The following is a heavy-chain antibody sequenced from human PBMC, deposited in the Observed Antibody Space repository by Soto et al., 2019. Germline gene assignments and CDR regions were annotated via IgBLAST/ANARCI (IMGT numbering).Heavy chain of an antibody. D-gene: IGHD6-6*01. CDR1: SGSFSGYY. Sequence: QVQLHQWGAGLLKPSETLSLACSIYSGSFSGYYWSWIRQPPGKGLEWIGEISQSGNTNYSQSLKSRVSISIDTSKKQFSLNLDSVSAAYTDVYDCARAPKVSGSSQTRPDVCGQGPLVTVSS. CDR3: ARAPKVSGSSQTRPDV. J-gene: IGHJ4*02. CDR2: ISQSGNT. V-gene: IGHV4-34*01.